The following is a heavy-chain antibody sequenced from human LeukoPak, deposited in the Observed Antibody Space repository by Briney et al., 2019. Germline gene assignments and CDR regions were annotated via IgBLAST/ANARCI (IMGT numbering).Heavy chain of an antibody. CDR1: GFTFSSYS. J-gene: IGHJ6*03. CDR3: AKTPPLTGPYYYYYMDV. CDR2: ISGSGGST. V-gene: IGHV3-23*01. Sequence: GGSLRLSCAASGFTFSSYSMNWVRQAPGKGLEWVSVISGSGGSTYYADSVKGRFTISRDNSKNTLYLQMNSLRAEGAAVYYCAKTPPLTGPYYYYYMDVWGKGTTVTVSS. D-gene: IGHD7-27*01.